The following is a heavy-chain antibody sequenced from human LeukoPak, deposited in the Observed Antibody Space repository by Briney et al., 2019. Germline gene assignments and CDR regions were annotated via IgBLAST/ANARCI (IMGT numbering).Heavy chain of an antibody. CDR3: ARVVRDGWFDA. CDR2: IIPIFGTA. Sequence: SVKVSCKASGGTFSSYAISWVRQAPGQGLEWMGGIIPIFGTANYAQKFQGRVTITADESTSTAYMELRSLRSDDTALFYCARVVRDGWFDAWGQGTLVSVSS. J-gene: IGHJ5*02. CDR1: GGTFSSYA. D-gene: IGHD6-6*01. V-gene: IGHV1-69*13.